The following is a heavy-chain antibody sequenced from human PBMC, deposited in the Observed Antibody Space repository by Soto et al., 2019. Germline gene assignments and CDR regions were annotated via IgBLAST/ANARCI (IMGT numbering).Heavy chain of an antibody. CDR2: IKSKTDGGTT. CDR1: GFTFSNAW. CDR3: TTDFNYTRDPELPGFYYYYYMDV. J-gene: IGHJ6*03. Sequence: EVQLVESGGGLVKPGGSLRLSCAASGFTFSNAWMSWVRQAPGKGLEWVGRIKSKTDGGTTDYAAPVKGRFTISRDDSKNTLYLQMNSLKTEDTAVYYCTTDFNYTRDPELPGFYYYYYMDVWGKGTTVTVSS. V-gene: IGHV3-15*01. D-gene: IGHD1-7*01.